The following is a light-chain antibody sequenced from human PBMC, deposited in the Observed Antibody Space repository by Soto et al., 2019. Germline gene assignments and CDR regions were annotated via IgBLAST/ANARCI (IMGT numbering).Light chain of an antibody. V-gene: IGKV1-33*01. CDR1: QDIRTH. CDR3: QQYDRPPV. J-gene: IGKJ5*01. CDR2: DAS. Sequence: DFRITHSPSSLSAGGGDSVTLTCQARQDIRTHVNWYQQKPVKPPKLLIYDASILETGVPSRCSGSGSGTDFTFTISSLQPEDIATYYCQQYDRPPVFGRGTRLEI.